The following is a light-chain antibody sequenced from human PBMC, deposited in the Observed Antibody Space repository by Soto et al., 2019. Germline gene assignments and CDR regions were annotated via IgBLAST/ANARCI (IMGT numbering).Light chain of an antibody. CDR2: AVS. V-gene: IGLV2-14*03. CDR1: NSDVGTYNY. CDR3: CSYTTSTSYV. J-gene: IGLJ1*01. Sequence: QSVLTQPASVSGSPGQSITISCTGTNSDVGTYNYVSWYQHHPGKAPRLMIFAVSNRPSGVSYRFSGSKSGNTASLTISGLQAEDEADYYCCSYTTSTSYVFGSGTKLTVL.